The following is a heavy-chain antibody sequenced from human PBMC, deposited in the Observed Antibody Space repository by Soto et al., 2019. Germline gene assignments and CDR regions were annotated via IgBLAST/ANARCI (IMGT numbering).Heavy chain of an antibody. V-gene: IGHV1-8*01. CDR2: MNPNSGNT. D-gene: IGHD3-16*01. CDR3: ATELDLNKVPTGGKKNWFDP. J-gene: IGHJ5*02. Sequence: ASVKVSCKASGYTFTSYDINWVRQATGQGLEWMGWMNPNSGNTGYAQKFQGRVTMTRNTSISTAYMELSSLRSEDTAVYYCATELDLNKVPTGGKKNWFDPWGQGTLVTVSS. CDR1: GYTFTSYD.